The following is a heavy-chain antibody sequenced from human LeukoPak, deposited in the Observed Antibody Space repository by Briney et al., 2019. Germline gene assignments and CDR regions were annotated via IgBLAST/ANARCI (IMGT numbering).Heavy chain of an antibody. V-gene: IGHV1-8*03. CDR1: GYTFTGYD. Sequence: ASVKVSCKASGYTFTGYDINWVRQATGQGLEWMGWMNPNSGNTGYAQKFQGRVTITRNTSISTAYMELNSLRSEDTAVYYCARVTYYYDSSGYYWDYFDYWGQGTLVTVSS. D-gene: IGHD3-22*01. CDR2: MNPNSGNT. J-gene: IGHJ4*02. CDR3: ARVTYYYDSSGYYWDYFDY.